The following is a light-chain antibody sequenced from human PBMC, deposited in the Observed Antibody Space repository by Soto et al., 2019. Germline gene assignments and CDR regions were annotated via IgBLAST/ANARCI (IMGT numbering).Light chain of an antibody. CDR3: SSYTTTDTYV. CDR1: SSDIGAYDY. V-gene: IGLV2-14*01. J-gene: IGLJ1*01. Sequence: QSALTQPASVSGSPGQSITVSCTGTSSDIGAYDYVSWYQQHPGKAPKVIISEVSKRPSGVSHRFSGSKSGNTASLTISGLQAEDEADYYCSSYTTTDTYVFGTGTKLTVL. CDR2: EVS.